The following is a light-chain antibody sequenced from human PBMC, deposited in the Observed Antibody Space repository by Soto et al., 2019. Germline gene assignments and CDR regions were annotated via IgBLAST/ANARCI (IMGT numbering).Light chain of an antibody. J-gene: IGKJ1*01. CDR2: KAS. CDR1: QSISSW. CDR3: QQYNSYTWT. Sequence: DIQMTQSPSTLSASVGDRVTITCRASQSISSWLAWYQQKPGKAAKLLIYKASSLESGGPSRFSGSGSGTEFTLTISSLQPDDFATYYCQQYNSYTWTFGQGTKVDIK. V-gene: IGKV1-5*03.